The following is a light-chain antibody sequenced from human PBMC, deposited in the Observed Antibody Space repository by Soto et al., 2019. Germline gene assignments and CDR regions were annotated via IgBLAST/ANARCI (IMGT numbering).Light chain of an antibody. J-gene: IGKJ2*01. Sequence: EIVLTQSPGTLSLSPGERVTLSCRASQSVYNNYLAWYQQKPGQAPRLLIFGVSNRATGIPDRFSGSGSGTDFTLTISGLEPEDFAVYYCQQYGSSVSYTFGQGTKVEIK. CDR3: QQYGSSVSYT. CDR2: GVS. V-gene: IGKV3-20*01. CDR1: QSVYNNY.